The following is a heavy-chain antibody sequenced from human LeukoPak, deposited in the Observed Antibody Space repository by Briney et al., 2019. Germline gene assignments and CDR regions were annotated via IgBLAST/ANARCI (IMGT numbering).Heavy chain of an antibody. CDR1: GFRFSIYA. CDR2: ISSAAESS. J-gene: IGHJ4*02. D-gene: IGHD1-26*01. V-gene: IGHV3-23*01. CDR3: AKGGQTLASGPDY. Sequence: GGSLRLSCSASGFRFSIYAMIWVRQAPGKGLQWVSSISSAAESSYYADSVKGRFTISRDNSKNTLYLQMNSLKAEDTAVYYLAKGGQTLASGPDYWGQGTLVTVSS.